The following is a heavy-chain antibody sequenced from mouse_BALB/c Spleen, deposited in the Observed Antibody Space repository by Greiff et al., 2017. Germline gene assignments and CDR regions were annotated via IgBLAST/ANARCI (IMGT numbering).Heavy chain of an antibody. CDR2: IDPENGDT. V-gene: IGHV14-4*02. CDR3: KWDAYAMDY. D-gene: IGHD4-1*01. Sequence: EVQLQQSGAELVRSGASVKLSCTASGFNIKDYYMHWVKQRPEQGLEWIGWIDPENGDTEYAPKFQGKATMTADTSSNTAYLQLSSLTSEDTAVYYCKWDAYAMDYWGQGTSVTVSA. CDR1: GFNIKDYY. J-gene: IGHJ4*01.